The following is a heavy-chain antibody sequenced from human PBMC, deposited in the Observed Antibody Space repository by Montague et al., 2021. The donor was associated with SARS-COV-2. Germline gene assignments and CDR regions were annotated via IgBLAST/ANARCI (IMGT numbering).Heavy chain of an antibody. V-gene: IGHV3-7*01. CDR2: IHQDGNWI. CDR1: GFTFSHYW. Sequence: SLRLSCAASGFTFSHYWMSWVRQALGKGPEWVANIHQDGNWIYYMDSVRGRFTISRDNARNSLYLQMSSLRDDDTAIYYCARDPGIPSAGTVGHFDSWGQGILVTVSS. J-gene: IGHJ5*01. CDR3: ARDPGIPSAGTVGHFDS. D-gene: IGHD6-13*01.